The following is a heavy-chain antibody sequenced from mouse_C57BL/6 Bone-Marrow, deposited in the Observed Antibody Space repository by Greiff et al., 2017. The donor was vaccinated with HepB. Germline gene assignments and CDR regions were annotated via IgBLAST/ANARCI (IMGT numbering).Heavy chain of an antibody. J-gene: IGHJ3*01. CDR2: ISSGGSYT. Sequence: VQLQQSGGDLVKPGGSLKLSCAASGFTFSSYGMSWVRQTPDKRLEWVATISSGGSYTYYPDSVKGRFTISRDNAKNTLYLQMSSLKSEDTAMYYCAREGIYYDYAWFAYWGQGTLVTVSA. CDR1: GFTFSSYG. CDR3: AREGIYYDYAWFAY. V-gene: IGHV5-6*01. D-gene: IGHD2-4*01.